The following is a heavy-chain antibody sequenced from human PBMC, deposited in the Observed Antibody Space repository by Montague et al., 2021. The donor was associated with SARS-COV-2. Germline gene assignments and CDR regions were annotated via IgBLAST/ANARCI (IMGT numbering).Heavy chain of an antibody. CDR1: GGSISSSNYY. CDR3: ARRGGKHLPVVTTIGGFDI. V-gene: IGHV4-39*02. J-gene: IGHJ3*02. CDR2: IYDSGST. Sequence: SETLSLTCTVSGGSISSSNYYWDWMRPPTGKGLVWNGSIYDSGSTYYNLSLKSTVTISVDTSKNYFSLKLSSVTAADTADYYCARRGGKHLPVVTTIGGFDIWGQGTMVTVSS. D-gene: IGHD3-22*01.